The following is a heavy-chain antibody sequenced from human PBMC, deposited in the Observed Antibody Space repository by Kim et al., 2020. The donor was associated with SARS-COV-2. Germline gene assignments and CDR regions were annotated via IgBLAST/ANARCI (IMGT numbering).Heavy chain of an antibody. J-gene: IGHJ4*03. V-gene: IGHV3-7*03. Sequence: GGSLRLSCATSGVTSNNYRMNLVRQAPGKGLEWVANIKPDGSEKFYVDSVKGRFTISRDKANNSLYLQMNSLRAEDTAVYYCVTSAYPYCGDSCY. CDR1: GVTSNNYR. CDR2: IKPDGSEK. D-gene: IGHD2-21*01. CDR3: VTSAYPYCGDSCY.